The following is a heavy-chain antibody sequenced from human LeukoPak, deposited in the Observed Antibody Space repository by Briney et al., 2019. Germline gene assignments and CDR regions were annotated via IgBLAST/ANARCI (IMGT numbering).Heavy chain of an antibody. CDR3: ARGYGDYGGQDFDY. V-gene: IGHV3-7*04. J-gene: IGHJ4*02. CDR2: IKHDGSEK. CDR1: GFTFSSYW. D-gene: IGHD4-17*01. Sequence: GGSPRLSCAASGFTFSSYWMSWVRQAPGKGLEWVANIKHDGSEKHYVESVKGRFTISRDNARNSLYVQMNSLRAEDTAIYYCARGYGDYGGQDFDYWGQGTLVTVSS.